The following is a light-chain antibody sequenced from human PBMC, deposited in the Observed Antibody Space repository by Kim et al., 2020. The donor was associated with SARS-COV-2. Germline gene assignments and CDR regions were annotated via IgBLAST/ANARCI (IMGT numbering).Light chain of an antibody. CDR2: AAS. V-gene: IGKV1-17*01. CDR3: LQINTYPPT. CDR1: QDISDD. Sequence: DIQMTQSPYSLSASVGDRVTITCRASQDISDDLGWYQQKPGEAPQRLIYAASTLQSGVPSRFSGSGSGTEFTLTIRSLQPEDFATYFCLQINTYPPTCGGGTKVEI. J-gene: IGKJ4*01.